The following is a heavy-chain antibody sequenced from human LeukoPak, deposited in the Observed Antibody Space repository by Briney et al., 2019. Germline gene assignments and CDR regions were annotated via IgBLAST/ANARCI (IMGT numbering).Heavy chain of an antibody. D-gene: IGHD3-10*01. CDR1: GGSFSSGSYY. CDR2: IYYSGST. CDR3: ASTGYYYGSGTTALFDY. V-gene: IGHV4-61*01. Sequence: SETLSLTCTVSGGSFSSGSYYWSWIRQPPGTGLEWIGYIYYSGSTNYNPSLKSRVTISVDTSKNQFSLKLSSVTAADTAVYYCASTGYYYGSGTTALFDYWGQGTLVTVSS. J-gene: IGHJ4*02.